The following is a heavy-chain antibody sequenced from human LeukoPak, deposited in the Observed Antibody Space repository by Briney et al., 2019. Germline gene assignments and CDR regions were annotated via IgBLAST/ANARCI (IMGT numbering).Heavy chain of an antibody. J-gene: IGHJ3*02. CDR2: ISYDGSNK. CDR3: ARGPYPRDAFDI. Sequence: GGSLRLSCAASGFTFSSYAMHWVRQAPGKGLEWVAVISYDGSNKYYADSVKGRFTISRDNSKNTPYLQMNSLRAEDTAVYYCARGPYPRDAFDIWGQGTMVTVSS. V-gene: IGHV3-30-3*01. CDR1: GFTFSSYA.